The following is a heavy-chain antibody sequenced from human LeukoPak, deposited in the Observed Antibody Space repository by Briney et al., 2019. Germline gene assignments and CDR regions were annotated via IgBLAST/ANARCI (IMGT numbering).Heavy chain of an antibody. J-gene: IGHJ4*02. D-gene: IGHD2-2*01. CDR2: IYTGDSDT. V-gene: IGHV5-51*01. CDR1: GYSFTSYW. CDR3: ARGALGYCSSTSCYNFDY. Sequence: GESLRISCKGSGYSFTSYWIGWVRQMPGKGLEWMGIIYTGDSDTRYSPSFQGQVTISADKSISTAYLQWSSLKASDTAMYYCARGALGYCSSTSCYNFDYWGQGTLVTVSS.